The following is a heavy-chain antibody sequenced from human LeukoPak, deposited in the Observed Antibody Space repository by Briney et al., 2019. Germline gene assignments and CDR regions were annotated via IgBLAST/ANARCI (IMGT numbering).Heavy chain of an antibody. V-gene: IGHV3-48*04. CDR3: ARGRGTDGDY. CDR2: ISSSGSTI. Sequence: GGSLTLSCAASGFSFRSYGMHWVRQAPGKGLEWVSYISSSGSTIYYADSVKGRFTIARDNAKNSLYLQKNSLRAEDTALYYCARGRGTDGDYWGQGTLVTVSS. J-gene: IGHJ4*02. D-gene: IGHD5-24*01. CDR1: GFSFRSYG.